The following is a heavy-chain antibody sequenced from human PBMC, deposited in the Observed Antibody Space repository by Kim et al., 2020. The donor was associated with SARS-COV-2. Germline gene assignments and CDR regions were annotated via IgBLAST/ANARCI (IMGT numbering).Heavy chain of an antibody. D-gene: IGHD3-16*01. J-gene: IGHJ6*02. CDR2: VYYSGSA. Sequence: SETLSLTCSVSNGSMVGYYWTWMRLSPGKGLEFIAYVYYSGSASYSPSFKSRVTTSVDTSGNQCSLRLESVTAADTAVYYCARRAYTFYGMDVWGPGTTVTVSS. CDR1: NGSMVGYY. V-gene: IGHV4-59*12. CDR3: ARRAYTFYGMDV.